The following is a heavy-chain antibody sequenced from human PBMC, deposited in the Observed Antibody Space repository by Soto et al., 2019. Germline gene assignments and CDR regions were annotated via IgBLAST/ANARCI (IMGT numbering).Heavy chain of an antibody. CDR3: ARWLGYGPHFDY. Sequence: QVQLQESGPGLVKPSQTLSLTCTVSGGSISSGDYYWSWIRQPPGKGLEWIGYIYYSGSTYYNPSLKSRMTISVDTSKNQFSLKLTSVTDADTAVYYCARWLGYGPHFDYWGQGTLVTVSS. J-gene: IGHJ4*02. CDR2: IYYSGST. D-gene: IGHD5-12*01. CDR1: GGSISSGDYY. V-gene: IGHV4-30-4*01.